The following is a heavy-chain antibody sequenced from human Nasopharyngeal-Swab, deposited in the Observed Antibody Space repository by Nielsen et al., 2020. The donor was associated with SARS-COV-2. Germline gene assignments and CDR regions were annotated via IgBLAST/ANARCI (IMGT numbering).Heavy chain of an antibody. J-gene: IGHJ4*02. CDR3: ARRYFDWSDY. V-gene: IGHV3-21*01. Sequence: GESLKISCAASGFTFSSYSMNWVRQAQGKGLEWVSSISSSSSYIYYADSVKGRFTISRDNAKNSLYLQMNSLRAEDTAVYYCARRYFDWSDYWGQGTLVTVSS. D-gene: IGHD3-9*01. CDR2: ISSSSSYI. CDR1: GFTFSSYS.